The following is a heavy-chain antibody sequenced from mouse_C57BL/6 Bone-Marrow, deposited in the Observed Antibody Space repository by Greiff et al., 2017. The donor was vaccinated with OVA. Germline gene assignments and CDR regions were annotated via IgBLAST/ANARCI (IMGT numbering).Heavy chain of an antibody. J-gene: IGHJ3*01. CDR1: GYTFTDYN. V-gene: IGHV1-18*01. CDR2: INPNNGGT. CDR3: ARSNYYGSSCGFAY. D-gene: IGHD1-1*01. Sequence: VQLQQSGPELVKPGASVKIPCKASGYTFTDYNMDWVKQSHGKSLEWIGDINPNNGGTIYNQKFKGKATLTVDKSSSTAYMELRSLTSEDTAVYYCARSNYYGSSCGFAYWGQGTLVTVSA.